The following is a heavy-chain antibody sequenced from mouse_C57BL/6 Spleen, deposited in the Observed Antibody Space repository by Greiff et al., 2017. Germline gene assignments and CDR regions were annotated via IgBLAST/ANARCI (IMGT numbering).Heavy chain of an antibody. CDR3: ARSYYGSSPYYAMDY. V-gene: IGHV1-39*01. CDR1: GYSFTDYN. Sequence: EVQLHQSGPELVKPGASVKISCKASGYSFTDYNMNWVKQSNGKSLEWIGVINPNYGTTSYNQKFKGKATLTVDQSSSTAYMQLNSLTSEDSAVYYCARSYYGSSPYYAMDYWGQGTSVTVSS. CDR2: INPNYGTT. D-gene: IGHD1-1*01. J-gene: IGHJ4*01.